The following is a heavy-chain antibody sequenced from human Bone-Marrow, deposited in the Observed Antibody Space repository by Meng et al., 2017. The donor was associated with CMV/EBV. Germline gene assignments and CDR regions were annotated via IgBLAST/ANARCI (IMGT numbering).Heavy chain of an antibody. CDR2: TRNKANSYTT. J-gene: IGHJ3*02. V-gene: IGHV3-72*01. CDR1: GFTFSSYW. Sequence: GESLKISCAASGFTFSSYWMSWVRQAPGRGLEWVARTRNKANSYTTEYAASAKGRFTISRDASKNSLNLQMNSLTTEDTALYYCARGRGAWDAYDIWGQGTVVTVSS. CDR3: ARGRGAWDAYDI.